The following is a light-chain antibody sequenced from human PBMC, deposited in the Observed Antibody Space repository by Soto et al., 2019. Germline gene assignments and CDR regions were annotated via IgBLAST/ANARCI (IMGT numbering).Light chain of an antibody. J-gene: IGLJ2*01. CDR1: SSNIGAGYD. CDR2: GNS. CDR3: QSYDSSLSVV. V-gene: IGLV1-40*01. Sequence: QAVVTQPPSVSGAPGQRVTISCTGSSSNIGAGYDVHWYQQLPGTAPKLLIYGNSNRPSGVPDRFSGSKSGTSASLAITKLQAEDEADYYCQSYDSSLSVVFGGGTKQTVL.